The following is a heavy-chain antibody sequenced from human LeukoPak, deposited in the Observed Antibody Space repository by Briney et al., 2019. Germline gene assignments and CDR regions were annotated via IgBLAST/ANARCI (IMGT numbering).Heavy chain of an antibody. CDR3: ATGGGSDTFHY. Sequence: TGVSLRLSCAASGFTFSTYAMSWVRQAPGKGLEWVSAINYRGDTTYYANSVKGRFTISRDNSKNTLFLQMSSLSAEDTAVYYCATGGGSDTFHYWGQGTLVTVSS. CDR1: GFTFSTYA. CDR2: INYRGDTT. J-gene: IGHJ4*02. V-gene: IGHV3-23*01. D-gene: IGHD2-15*01.